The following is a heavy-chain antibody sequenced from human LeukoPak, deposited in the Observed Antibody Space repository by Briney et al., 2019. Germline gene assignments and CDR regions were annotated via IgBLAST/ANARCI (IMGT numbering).Heavy chain of an antibody. CDR1: GGSISSGGYY. CDR3: ATSRMLGDYYYYGMDV. Sequence: SSETLSLTCTVSGGSISSGGYYWSWIRQHPGKGLEWIGYIYYSGSTYYNPSLKSRVTISVDTSKNQFSLKLSSVTDADTAVYYCATSRMLGDYYYYGMDVWGQGTTVTVSS. V-gene: IGHV4-31*03. D-gene: IGHD2-8*01. J-gene: IGHJ6*02. CDR2: IYYSGST.